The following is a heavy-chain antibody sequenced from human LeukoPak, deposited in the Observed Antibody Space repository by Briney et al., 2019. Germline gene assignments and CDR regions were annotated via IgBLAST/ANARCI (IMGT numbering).Heavy chain of an antibody. CDR2: IDWDDDK. V-gene: IGHV2-70*11. Sequence: ESGPTLVNPTQTLTLTCTFSGFSLSTSGMCVRWIRQPPGKALEWLARIDWDDDKYYSTSLKTRLTISKDTSKNQVVLTMTNMDPVDTATYYCALSSTSCYSVAFQHWGQGTLVTVSS. CDR1: GFSLSTSGMC. J-gene: IGHJ1*01. D-gene: IGHD2-2*01. CDR3: ALSSTSCYSVAFQH.